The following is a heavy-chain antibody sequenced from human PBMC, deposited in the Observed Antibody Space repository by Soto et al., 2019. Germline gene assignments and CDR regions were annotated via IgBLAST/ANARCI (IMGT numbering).Heavy chain of an antibody. V-gene: IGHV3-23*01. D-gene: IGHD3-9*01. CDR1: GFTFSSYA. Sequence: GGSLRLSCAASGFTFSSYAMSWVRQAPWKGLEWVSAISGSGGSTYYADSVKGRFTISRDNSRDTVFLQMNSLRAEDTAVYYCARAPVLRYFDWLRPLDYWGQGTLVTVSS. J-gene: IGHJ4*02. CDR2: ISGSGGST. CDR3: ARAPVLRYFDWLRPLDY.